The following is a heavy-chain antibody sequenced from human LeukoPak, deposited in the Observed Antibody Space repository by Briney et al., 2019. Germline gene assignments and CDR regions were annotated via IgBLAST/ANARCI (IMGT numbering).Heavy chain of an antibody. J-gene: IGHJ6*04. Sequence: GRSLRLPCAASGFTFSSYGMHWVRQAPGKGLEWVAVISYDGSNKYYADSVKGRFTISRDNAKNSLYLQMNSLRAEDTAVYYCAELGITMIGGVWGKGATVTISS. V-gene: IGHV3-30*18. CDR3: AELGITMIGGV. CDR2: ISYDGSNK. D-gene: IGHD3-10*02. CDR1: GFTFSSYG.